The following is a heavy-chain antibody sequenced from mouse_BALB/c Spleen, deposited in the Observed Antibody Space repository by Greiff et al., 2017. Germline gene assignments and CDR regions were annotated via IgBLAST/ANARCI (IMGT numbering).Heavy chain of an antibody. Sequence: EVQGVESGGGLVQPGGSLKLSCAASGFTFSSYGMSWVRQTPDKRLELVATINSNGGSTYYPDSVKGRFTISRDNAKNTLYLQMSSLKSEDTAMYYCARGADYDYDNYAMDYWGQGTSVTVSS. CDR2: INSNGGST. CDR3: ARGADYDYDNYAMDY. J-gene: IGHJ4*01. D-gene: IGHD2-4*01. CDR1: GFTFSSYG. V-gene: IGHV5-6-3*01.